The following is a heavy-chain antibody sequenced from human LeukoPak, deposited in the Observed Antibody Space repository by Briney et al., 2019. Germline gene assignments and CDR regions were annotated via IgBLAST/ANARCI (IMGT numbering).Heavy chain of an antibody. Sequence: SETLSLTCTVSGGSITSYYWSWIRQPAGKGLAWIGRIHTGGSTNYNPSLKSRVTMSVDTSKNQFSLKLTSVTATDTAMYYCASSFAVAGYYHGMDVWGQGTTVTVSS. CDR3: ASSFAVAGYYHGMDV. CDR2: IHTGGST. CDR1: GGSITSYY. D-gene: IGHD3-3*01. J-gene: IGHJ6*02. V-gene: IGHV4-4*07.